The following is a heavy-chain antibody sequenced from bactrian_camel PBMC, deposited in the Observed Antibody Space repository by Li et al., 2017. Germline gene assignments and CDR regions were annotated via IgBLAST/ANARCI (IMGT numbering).Heavy chain of an antibody. Sequence: HVQLVESGGGSVQTGGSLRLSCAPSGLSVSDSSMAWFRQSPGKEPEAVAAIRRDDLTAYTDSVKGRFTISKDNAENSLFLQMSNLKPEDTAMYYCAADLLLMRPLEASEYKYWGQGTQVTVS. CDR3: AADLLLMRPLEASEYKY. J-gene: IGHJ4*01. CDR2: IRRDDLT. V-gene: IGHV3S55*01. D-gene: IGHD8*01. CDR1: GLSVSDSS.